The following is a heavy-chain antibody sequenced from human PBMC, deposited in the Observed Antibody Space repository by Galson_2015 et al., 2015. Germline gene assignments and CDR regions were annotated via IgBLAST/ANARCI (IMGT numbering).Heavy chain of an antibody. D-gene: IGHD2-2*01. CDR3: ARAAIWNWYFDL. Sequence: VKVSCKASGHTFTGYYMHWARQAPGQGLEWMGRIKTNSGGTNYAKKFQDWVTMTRDTSISTAYMELSRLRSDDPAVYYCARAAIWNWYFDLWGCGTLVTVSS. J-gene: IGHJ2*01. CDR2: IKTNSGGT. CDR1: GHTFTGYY. V-gene: IGHV1-2*04.